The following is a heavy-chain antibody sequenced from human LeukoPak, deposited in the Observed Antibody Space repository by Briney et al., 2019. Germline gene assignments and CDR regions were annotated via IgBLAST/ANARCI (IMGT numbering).Heavy chain of an antibody. J-gene: IGHJ4*02. CDR3: AKGQLLDMALFDY. CDR2: ISGSGGST. Sequence: GRSLRLSCAASGFTFSSYAMSWVRQAPGKGLEWVSAISGSGGSTYYADSVKGRFTISRDNSKNTLYLQMNSLRAEDTAVYYCAKGQLLDMALFDYWGQGTLVTVSS. D-gene: IGHD2-2*01. V-gene: IGHV3-23*01. CDR1: GFTFSSYA.